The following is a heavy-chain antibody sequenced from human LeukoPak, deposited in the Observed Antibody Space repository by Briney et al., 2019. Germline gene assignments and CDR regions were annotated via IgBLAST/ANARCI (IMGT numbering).Heavy chain of an antibody. Sequence: GRSLRLSCVASGFTFSSYAMHWVRQAPGKGLEWVAVISYDGANEYSADSVKGRFTISRDNSKNTLYLQMNSLRAEDTAVYYCAKGRVSCAGDCYAGPPGYWGQGTLVTVSS. CDR2: ISYDGANE. CDR3: AKGRVSCAGDCYAGPPGY. CDR1: GFTFSSYA. J-gene: IGHJ4*02. V-gene: IGHV3-30*04. D-gene: IGHD2-21*02.